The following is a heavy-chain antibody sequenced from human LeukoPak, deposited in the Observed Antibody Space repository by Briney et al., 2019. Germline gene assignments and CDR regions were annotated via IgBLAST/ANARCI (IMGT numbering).Heavy chain of an antibody. CDR2: IKSKTDGGTT. CDR3: TTIRYCSSTSCSY. Sequence: GGSLRLSCAASGFTFSNAWMSWVRKAPGEGLELVGRIKSKTDGGTTDYAAPVKGRFTISRDDSKNTLYLQMNSLKTEDTAVYYCTTIRYCSSTSCSYWGQGTLVTVSS. CDR1: GFTFSNAW. J-gene: IGHJ4*02. V-gene: IGHV3-15*01. D-gene: IGHD2-2*01.